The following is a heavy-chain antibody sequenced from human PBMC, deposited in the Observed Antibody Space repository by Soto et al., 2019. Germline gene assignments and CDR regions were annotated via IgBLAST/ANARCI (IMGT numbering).Heavy chain of an antibody. CDR2: INPKSGGT. D-gene: IGHD1-26*01. CDR3: ARERKKWGLIPHY. J-gene: IGHJ4*02. V-gene: IGHV1-2*06. Sequence: ASVKVSCKASGYSFTDYHIHWVRQAPGQGLEWLGRINPKSGGTSTAQKFQGRVTMTRDTSISTAYMELSRLRSDDTAVYYCARERKKWGLIPHYWGQGTLVTVSS. CDR1: GYSFTDYH.